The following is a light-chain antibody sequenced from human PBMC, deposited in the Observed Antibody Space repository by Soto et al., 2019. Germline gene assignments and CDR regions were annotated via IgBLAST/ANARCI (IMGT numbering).Light chain of an antibody. Sequence: DIQMIQSPSSLSASVGDRVTISCRASQSIITYLNWYQQKPGKAPKLLIYAASSLQSGVPSKFSRSGSGTDFTITITSLQPEDFATSSCQQLFNCLSFGKQNTLDIK. CDR3: QQLFNCLS. V-gene: IGKV1-39*01. CDR2: AAS. J-gene: IGKJ2*01. CDR1: QSIITY.